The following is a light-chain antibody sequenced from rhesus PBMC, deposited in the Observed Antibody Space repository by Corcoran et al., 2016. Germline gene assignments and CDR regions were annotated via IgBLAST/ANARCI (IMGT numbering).Light chain of an antibody. CDR2: GAS. V-gene: IGKV3-24*01. CDR1: QSVSSS. Sequence: EIVMTQSPATLSLSPGERATLSCRASQSVSSSLAWYQQKPGQAPRFLIYGASSRATGIPDRFSGKGSGTDFTLTISSLGPEDVAVYYCLQNSNWPQYSFGQGTKVEIK. J-gene: IGKJ2*01. CDR3: LQNSNWPQYS.